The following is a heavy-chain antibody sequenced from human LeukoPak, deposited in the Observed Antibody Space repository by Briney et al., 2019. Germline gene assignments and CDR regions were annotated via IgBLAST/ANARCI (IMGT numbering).Heavy chain of an antibody. CDR3: ARGAVTTNYYYYGMDV. J-gene: IGHJ6*02. V-gene: IGHV3-33*01. Sequence: GGSLRLSCAASGFTFSSYGMHWVRRAPGKGLEWVAVIWYDGSNKYYADSVKGRFTISRDNSKNTLYLQMNSLRAEDTAVYYCARGAVTTNYYYYGMDVWGQGTTVTVSS. CDR1: GFTFSSYG. CDR2: IWYDGSNK. D-gene: IGHD4-17*01.